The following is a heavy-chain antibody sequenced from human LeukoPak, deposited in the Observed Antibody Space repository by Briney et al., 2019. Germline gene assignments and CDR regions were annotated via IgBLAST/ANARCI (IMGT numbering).Heavy chain of an antibody. V-gene: IGHV3-23*01. CDR3: AKGGSSSRYYFDY. Sequence: GGSLRLSCAASGFTFSSYAMSWVRQAPGKGLEWVSVISCSGGSTYYADSVKGRFTISRDNSKNTLYLQMNSLRAEDTAVYYCAKGGSSSRYYFDYWGQGTLVTVSS. CDR2: ISCSGGST. CDR1: GFTFSSYA. D-gene: IGHD1-26*01. J-gene: IGHJ4*02.